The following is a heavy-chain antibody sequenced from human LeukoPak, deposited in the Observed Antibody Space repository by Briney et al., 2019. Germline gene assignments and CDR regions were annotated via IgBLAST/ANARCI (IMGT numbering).Heavy chain of an antibody. D-gene: IGHD3-22*01. CDR3: AANRGYYYSFHI. V-gene: IGHV4-31*03. CDR1: GDSTTSGGYY. J-gene: IGHJ3*02. Sequence: SETLSLTCTVSGDSTTSGGYYWSWIRQHPGKGLEWIGYIYSSGSPYYTPTLKSRVTISLDTSKNQFSLRLSSVTAADTAVYYCAANRGYYYSFHIWGQGTMVTVSS. CDR2: IYSSGSP.